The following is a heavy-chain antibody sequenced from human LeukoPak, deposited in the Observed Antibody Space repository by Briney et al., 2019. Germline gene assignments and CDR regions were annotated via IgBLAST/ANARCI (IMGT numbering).Heavy chain of an antibody. CDR3: ARAVSGSYDAFDI. D-gene: IGHD1-26*01. Sequence: GGSLRLSCAASGFTFSSYWMSWVRQAPGKGLEWVANIKQDGSEKYYVDSVKGRFTIPRDNAKNSLYLQMNSLRAEDTAVYYCARAVSGSYDAFDIWGQGTMVTVSS. CDR1: GFTFSSYW. CDR2: IKQDGSEK. J-gene: IGHJ3*02. V-gene: IGHV3-7*01.